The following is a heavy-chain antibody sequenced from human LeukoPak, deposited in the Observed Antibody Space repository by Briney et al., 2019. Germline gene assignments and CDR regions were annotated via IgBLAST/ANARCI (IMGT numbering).Heavy chain of an antibody. Sequence: KASETLSLTCTVSGGSISSGGYYWSWIRQPPGKGLEWIGYIYHSGSTYYNPSLKSRVTISVDRSKNQFSLKLSSVTAADTAVYYCARVLYYDSSGSYGLDYWGQGTLVTVSS. V-gene: IGHV4-30-2*01. CDR1: GGSISSGGYY. J-gene: IGHJ4*02. D-gene: IGHD3-22*01. CDR3: ARVLYYDSSGSYGLDY. CDR2: IYHSGST.